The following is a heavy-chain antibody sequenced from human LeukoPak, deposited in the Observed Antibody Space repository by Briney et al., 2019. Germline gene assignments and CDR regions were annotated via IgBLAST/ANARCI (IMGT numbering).Heavy chain of an antibody. CDR1: GGSISSYY. V-gene: IGHV4-59*08. Sequence: SETLSLTCTVSGGSISSYYWGWIRQPPGKGLEWIGYTHYSGSTKYNPSLKSRVTMSVDTSKNQFSLQLTSVTAADTAVYYFAKHQVALAGSYFDYWGQGTLVTVSS. CDR2: THYSGST. CDR3: AKHQVALAGSYFDY. D-gene: IGHD6-19*01. J-gene: IGHJ4*02.